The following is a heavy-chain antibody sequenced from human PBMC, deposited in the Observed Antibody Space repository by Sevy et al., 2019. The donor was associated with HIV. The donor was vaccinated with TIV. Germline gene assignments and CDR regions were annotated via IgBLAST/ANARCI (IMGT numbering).Heavy chain of an antibody. CDR1: GFTFSNYY. J-gene: IGHJ4*02. CDR2: LNGDGSDI. V-gene: IGHV3-74*01. Sequence: GGSLRLSCAASGFTFSNYYMNWVRQGPGKGLVWVARLNGDGSDINYADSVRGRFTISRDNAKNTLYLQMSSLRGEDTAVYYCFVPIRDSSEIDYWGQGTLVTVSS. CDR3: FVPIRDSSEIDY. D-gene: IGHD6-6*01.